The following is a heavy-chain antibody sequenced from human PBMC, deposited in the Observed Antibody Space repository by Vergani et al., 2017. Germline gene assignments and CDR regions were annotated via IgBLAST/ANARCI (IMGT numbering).Heavy chain of an antibody. D-gene: IGHD3-3*01. CDR3: AREYYDFWSGSISQAFDI. Sequence: QVQLQESGPGLVKPSQTLSLTCTVSGGSISSGSYYWSWIRQPAGKGLEWIGRIYTSGSTNYNPSLKSRVTIPVDTSKNQFSLKLSSVTAADTAVYYCAREYYDFWSGSISQAFDIWGQETMVTVSS. CDR1: GGSISSGSYY. V-gene: IGHV4-61*02. J-gene: IGHJ3*02. CDR2: IYTSGST.